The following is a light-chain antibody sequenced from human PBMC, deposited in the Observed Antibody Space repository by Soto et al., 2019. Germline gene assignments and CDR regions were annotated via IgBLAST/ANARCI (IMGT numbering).Light chain of an antibody. V-gene: IGKV3-11*01. CDR3: QQRSNWPPPPIT. J-gene: IGKJ5*01. CDR1: QRVSTY. Sequence: IVLTQSPGTLPFFPWQRSTLSSRRRQRVSTYLAWYQQKPGQAPRLLIYDASNRATGIPARFSGSGSGTDFTLTISSLEPEDFAVYYCQQRSNWPPPPITFGQGTRLEIK. CDR2: DAS.